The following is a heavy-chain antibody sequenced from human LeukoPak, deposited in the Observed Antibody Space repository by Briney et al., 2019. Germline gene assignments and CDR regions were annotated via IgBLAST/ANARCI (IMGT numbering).Heavy chain of an antibody. D-gene: IGHD2-21*02. J-gene: IGHJ3*02. CDR3: ARSYCGGDCFGSYDAFDI. CDR2: IYSGGST. CDR1: GFTFSSYG. Sequence: TGGSLRLSCAASGFTFSSYGMSWVRQAPGKGLEWVSVIYSGGSTYYADSVKGRFTISRDNSKNTLYLQMNSLRAEDTAVYYCARSYCGGDCFGSYDAFDIWGQGTMVTVSS. V-gene: IGHV3-66*01.